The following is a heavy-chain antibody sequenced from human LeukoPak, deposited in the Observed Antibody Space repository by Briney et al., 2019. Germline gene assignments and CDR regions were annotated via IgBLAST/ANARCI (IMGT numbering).Heavy chain of an antibody. V-gene: IGHV3-30-3*01. D-gene: IGHD3-10*01. CDR2: ISYDGSNK. Sequence: GGSLRLSCAASGFTFSSYAMHWVRQAPGKGPEWVAVISYDGSNKYYADSVKGRFTISRDNSKNTLYLQMNSLRAEDTAVYYCARDLGDGHRFYSQHWGQGTLVTVSS. CDR3: ARDLGDGHRFYSQH. J-gene: IGHJ1*01. CDR1: GFTFSSYA.